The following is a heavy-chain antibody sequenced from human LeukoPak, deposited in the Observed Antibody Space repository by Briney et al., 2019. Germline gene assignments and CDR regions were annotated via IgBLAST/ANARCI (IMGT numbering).Heavy chain of an antibody. J-gene: IGHJ6*02. D-gene: IGHD6-13*01. CDR1: GFTFSSYS. V-gene: IGHV3-48*02. Sequence: SGGSLRLSCAASGFTFSSYSMNWVRQAPGKGLEWVSYISSSSTTIYSADSAKGRFTISRDNAKNSVYLQMNSLREDDTAVYYCARDSSRWDQGAYYYGVDVWGQGTTVTVSS. CDR3: ARDSSRWDQGAYYYGVDV. CDR2: ISSSSTTI.